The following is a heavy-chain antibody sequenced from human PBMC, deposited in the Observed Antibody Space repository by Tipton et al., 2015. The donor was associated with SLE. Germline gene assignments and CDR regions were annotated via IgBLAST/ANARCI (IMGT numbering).Heavy chain of an antibody. Sequence: TLSLTCTVSGGPLNHGGYYWNWIRQPAGKGLEWIGRAYTTGSPYYNPSLESRVAISMDTSKNQFSLKLTAVTAADTAVYYCARTLDALDIWGQGTMVTVSS. CDR1: GGPLNHGGYY. CDR3: ARTLDALDI. V-gene: IGHV4-61*02. J-gene: IGHJ3*02. CDR2: AYTTGSP.